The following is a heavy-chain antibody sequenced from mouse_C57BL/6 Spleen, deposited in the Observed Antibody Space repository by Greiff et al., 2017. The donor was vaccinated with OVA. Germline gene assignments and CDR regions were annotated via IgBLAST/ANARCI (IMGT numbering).Heavy chain of an antibody. V-gene: IGHV1-82*01. CDR3: AGLLLRFAY. CDR2: IYPGDGDT. CDR1: GYAFSSSW. D-gene: IGHD1-1*01. J-gene: IGHJ3*01. Sequence: QVQLKESGPELVKPGASVKISCKASGYAFSSSWMNWVKQRPGKGLEWIGRIYPGDGDTNYNGKFKGKATLTADKSSSTAYMQLSSLTSEDSAVYFCAGLLLRFAYWGQGTLVTVSA.